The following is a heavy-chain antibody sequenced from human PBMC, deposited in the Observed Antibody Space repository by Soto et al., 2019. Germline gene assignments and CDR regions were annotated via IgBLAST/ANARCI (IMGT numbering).Heavy chain of an antibody. CDR2: IFYSGST. V-gene: IGHV4-59*01. J-gene: IGHJ2*01. CDR3: ARMGLEGASWYSDI. Sequence: QVQLQESGPGLVKASETLSLTCTVPGGSISSYYWAWIRQPPGKGLEWIGYIFYSGSTNYNPSLQSRVTISVDTYRNQPPQEQSSVTAADTAVYYCARMGLEGASWYSDIWGRGTKVTVSP. CDR1: GGSISSYY. D-gene: IGHD6-19*01.